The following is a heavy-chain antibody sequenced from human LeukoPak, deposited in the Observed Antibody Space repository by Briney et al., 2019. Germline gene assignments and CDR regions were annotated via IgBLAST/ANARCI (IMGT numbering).Heavy chain of an antibody. D-gene: IGHD5-18*01. CDR1: GFTVSSNY. CDR3: ARVLDTARTYYFDY. V-gene: IGHV3-53*01. J-gene: IGHJ4*02. Sequence: GGSLRLSCAASGFTVSSNYMSWVRQAPGKGLEWVSVIYSGGSTYYADPVKGRFTISRDNSKNTLYLQMNSLRAEDTAVYYCARVLDTARTYYFDYWGQGTLVTVSS. CDR2: IYSGGST.